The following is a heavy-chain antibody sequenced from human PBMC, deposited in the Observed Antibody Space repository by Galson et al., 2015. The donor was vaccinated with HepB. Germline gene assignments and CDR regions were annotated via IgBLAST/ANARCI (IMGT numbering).Heavy chain of an antibody. D-gene: IGHD2-2*01. Sequence: QSGAEVKKPGESLEISCQSSGYSFTNYWIVWVRQMPGKGLEWMGIIYPADSDTTYSPSFQGQATILADKSITTAYLQWSSLKASDTAMYYCARYRGEVMLPAMSRDGAFDIWGQGTMVTVSS. CDR1: GYSFTNYW. CDR3: ARYRGEVMLPAMSRDGAFDI. J-gene: IGHJ3*02. CDR2: IYPADSDT. V-gene: IGHV5-51*03.